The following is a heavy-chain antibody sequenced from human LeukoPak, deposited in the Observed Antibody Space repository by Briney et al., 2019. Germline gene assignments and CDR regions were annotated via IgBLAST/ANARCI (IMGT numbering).Heavy chain of an antibody. V-gene: IGHV1-46*01. CDR3: AREMNDFWSATNYYFDY. D-gene: IGHD3-3*01. CDR1: GYTFTSYY. Sequence: GASVKVSCKASGYTFTSYYMHWVRQAPGQGLEWMGIINPSGGSTSYAQKFQGRVTMTRDMSTSTVYMEPSSLRSEDTAVYYCAREMNDFWSATNYYFDYWGQGTLVTVSS. J-gene: IGHJ4*02. CDR2: INPSGGST.